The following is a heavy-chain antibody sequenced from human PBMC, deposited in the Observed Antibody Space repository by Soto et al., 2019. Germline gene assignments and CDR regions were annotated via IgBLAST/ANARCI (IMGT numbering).Heavy chain of an antibody. D-gene: IGHD3-10*01. Sequence: QVQLVQSGAEVKKPGASVKVSCKASGYTFTSYGISWVRQAPGQGLEWMGWISAYNGNTNYARKLQGRVTMTTDTSTSTAYMELRSLRSDDTAVYYCARDDTYYYGSGSYFFYYGMDVWGQGTTVTVSS. CDR3: ARDDTYYYGSGSYFFYYGMDV. CDR2: ISAYNGNT. J-gene: IGHJ6*02. V-gene: IGHV1-18*01. CDR1: GYTFTSYG.